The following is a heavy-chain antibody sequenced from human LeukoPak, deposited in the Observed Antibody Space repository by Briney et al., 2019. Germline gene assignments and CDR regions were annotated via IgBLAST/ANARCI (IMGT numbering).Heavy chain of an antibody. CDR3: ARDSAYSSSWNFDY. CDR1: GFTCTSYA. D-gene: IGHD6-13*01. J-gene: IGHJ4*02. V-gene: IGHV3-23*01. Sequence: PGGSLRLSCAASGFTCTSYAMNWVRQAPGMGLEWVSRISGSGGSTYYADSVKGRFTISRDNAKNSLYLQMNSLRAEDTAVYYCARDSAYSSSWNFDYWGQGTLVTVSS. CDR2: ISGSGGST.